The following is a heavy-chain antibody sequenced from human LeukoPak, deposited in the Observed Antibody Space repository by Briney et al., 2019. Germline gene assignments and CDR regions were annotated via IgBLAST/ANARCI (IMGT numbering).Heavy chain of an antibody. CDR1: GYSFTSYW. CDR3: ARQVPFDY. D-gene: IGHD3-10*01. Sequence: GESLKISCKGSGYSFTSYWIGWVRQMPGKGLEWMGIIYPADSDSRYSPSFQGQVTISADKSISTAYLQWRSLKASDTAMYYCARQVPFDYWGQGTLVTVSS. V-gene: IGHV5-51*01. CDR2: IYPADSDS. J-gene: IGHJ4*02.